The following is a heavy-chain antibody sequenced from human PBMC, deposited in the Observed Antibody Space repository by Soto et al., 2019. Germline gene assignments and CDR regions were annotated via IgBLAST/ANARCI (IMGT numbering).Heavy chain of an antibody. CDR3: ARAVASDSSGWYGMDG. V-gene: IGHV3-30-3*01. CDR1: GFTFSSYA. D-gene: IGHD6-19*01. Sequence: QVQLVESGGGVVQPGRSLRLSCAASGFTFSSYAMHWVRQAPGKGLEWGAVISYDGSNKYYADSVEGRFTISRDNSKNTLHLQMTSLRAGDRAVYYCARAVASDSSGWYGMDGWGRGSTVTVSS. CDR2: ISYDGSNK. J-gene: IGHJ6*02.